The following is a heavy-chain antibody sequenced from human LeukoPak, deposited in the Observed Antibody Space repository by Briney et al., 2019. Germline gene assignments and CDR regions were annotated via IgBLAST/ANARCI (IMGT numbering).Heavy chain of an antibody. CDR1: GYTFTSYD. D-gene: IGHD3-22*01. CDR3: ARGGDDSSAPPLGY. J-gene: IGHJ4*02. Sequence: ASVKVSCKASGYTFTSYDINWVRQATGQGLEWMGWMNPNSGNTGYAQKFQGRVTITRNTSISTAYMELSSLRSEDTAVYYCARGGDDSSAPPLGYWGQGTLVTVSS. V-gene: IGHV1-8*03. CDR2: MNPNSGNT.